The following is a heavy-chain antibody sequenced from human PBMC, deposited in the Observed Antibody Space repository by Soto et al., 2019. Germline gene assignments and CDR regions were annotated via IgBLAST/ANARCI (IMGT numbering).Heavy chain of an antibody. V-gene: IGHV4-39*01. CDR1: GGSISSSSYF. D-gene: IGHD6-25*01. Sequence: SETLSLTCTVSGGSISSSSYFWGWIRQPPGKGLEWIGYIYYSGSTYYNPSLKSRVTISVDTSKNQFSLKLSSVTAADTAVYYCARRRRDDAFDIWGQGTMVTVSS. CDR2: IYYSGST. J-gene: IGHJ3*02. CDR3: ARRRRDDAFDI.